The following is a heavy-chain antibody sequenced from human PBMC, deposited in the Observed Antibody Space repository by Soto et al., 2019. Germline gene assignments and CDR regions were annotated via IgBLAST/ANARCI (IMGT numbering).Heavy chain of an antibody. CDR1: GFTVSSNY. CDR3: ARAHRSLYCGGDCYWPYYFDY. CDR2: IYSGGNT. Sequence: TGGSLRLSCAASGFTVSSNYMSWVRQAPGKGLEWVSVIYSGGNTYYADSVKGRFTISRDNSKNTLYLQMNSLRAEDTAVYYCARAHRSLYCGGDCYWPYYFDYWGQGTLVTVSS. V-gene: IGHV3-53*01. J-gene: IGHJ4*02. D-gene: IGHD2-21*02.